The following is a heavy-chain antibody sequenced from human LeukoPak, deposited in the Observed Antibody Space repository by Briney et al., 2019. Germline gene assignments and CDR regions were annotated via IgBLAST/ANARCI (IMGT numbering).Heavy chain of an antibody. CDR1: GFTFSSYA. CDR3: AKDPWPNQRDGYKVWAFDI. D-gene: IGHD5-24*01. CDR2: ISGSGGST. Sequence: GGSLRLSCAASGFTFSSYAMSWVRQAPGKGLEWVSAISGSGGSTYYADSVKGRFTISRDNSKNTLYLQMNSLRAEDTAVYYCAKDPWPNQRDGYKVWAFDIWGQGTMVTVSS. V-gene: IGHV3-23*01. J-gene: IGHJ3*02.